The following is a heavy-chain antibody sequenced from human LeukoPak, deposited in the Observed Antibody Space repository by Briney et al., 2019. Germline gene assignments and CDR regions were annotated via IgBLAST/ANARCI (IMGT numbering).Heavy chain of an antibody. CDR2: ISHDGSKK. Sequence: GGSLRLSCAASGFTFSSYAIHCVRQAPGKGLEWVAVISHDGSKKYYVDSVKGRFTISRYNSKNTLYLQMNSLRAEDTALYYCARDGVAAAGSGYYYYMDVWGKGTTVTVSS. CDR3: ARDGVAAAGSGYYYYMDV. V-gene: IGHV3-30*04. D-gene: IGHD6-13*01. CDR1: GFTFSSYA. J-gene: IGHJ6*03.